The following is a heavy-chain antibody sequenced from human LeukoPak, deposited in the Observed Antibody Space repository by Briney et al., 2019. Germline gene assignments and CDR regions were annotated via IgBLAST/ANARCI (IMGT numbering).Heavy chain of an antibody. V-gene: IGHV4-4*07. CDR1: GGSIISYY. CDR2: IYTSGRT. D-gene: IGHD3-22*01. J-gene: IGHJ4*02. Sequence: SETLSLTCTVSGGSIISYYWSWIRQPAGKGLGWIGRIYTSGRTNYNPSLKSRVPMSVDTSKKQLSLKLSSVKAADTALYYCARESGYYDSSGLDYWGQGTLVTVSS. CDR3: ARESGYYDSSGLDY.